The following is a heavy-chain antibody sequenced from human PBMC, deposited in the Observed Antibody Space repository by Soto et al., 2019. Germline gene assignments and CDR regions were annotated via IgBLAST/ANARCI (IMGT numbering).Heavy chain of an antibody. J-gene: IGHJ4*02. CDR2: IYYIGST. V-gene: IGHV4-31*03. CDR3: ARSSTSANYFDY. CDR1: GGSISSGGYY. D-gene: IGHD2-2*01. Sequence: PSETLSLTCTVSGGSISSGGYYWSWIRQHPWKGLVWIGYIYYIGSTYYNPSLKSRVTISVDTSKNQFSLKLSSVTAADTAVYYCARSSTSANYFDYWGQGTLVTVS.